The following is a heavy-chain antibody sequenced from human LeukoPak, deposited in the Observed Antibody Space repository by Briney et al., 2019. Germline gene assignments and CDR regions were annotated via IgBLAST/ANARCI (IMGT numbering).Heavy chain of an antibody. D-gene: IGHD2-15*01. V-gene: IGHV3-7*01. CDR1: GFTFSSYW. Sequence: GGSLRLSCAASGFTFSSYWMSWVRQAPGKGLEWVANIKQDGSEKYYVDSVKGRFTISRDNAKNSLYLQMNSLRAEDTAVYYCAREYCSGGSCYSSLDAFDIWAKGQWSPSLQ. CDR3: AREYCSGGSCYSSLDAFDI. CDR2: IKQDGSEK. J-gene: IGHJ3*02.